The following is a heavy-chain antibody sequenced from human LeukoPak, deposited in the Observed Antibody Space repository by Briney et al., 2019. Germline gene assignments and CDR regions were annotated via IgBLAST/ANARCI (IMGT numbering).Heavy chain of an antibody. Sequence: PGGSLRLSCAASGFTFSSFAMSWVRQAPGKGREWVSGFYGSGVSTYYADSVKGRFTISRDNSKNTLYLQMNSLRVEDTAVYYCAKDRVRGSHSYYFHYWRGGTLVSVFS. J-gene: IGHJ4*02. D-gene: IGHD1-26*01. CDR2: FYGSGVST. CDR3: AKDRVRGSHSYYFHY. V-gene: IGHV3-23*01. CDR1: GFTFSSFA.